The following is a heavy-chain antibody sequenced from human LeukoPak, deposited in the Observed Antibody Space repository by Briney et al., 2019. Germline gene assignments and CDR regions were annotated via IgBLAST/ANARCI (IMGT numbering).Heavy chain of an antibody. J-gene: IGHJ4*02. V-gene: IGHV4-4*02. CDR1: GGSVSSTNW. CDR3: AREGGFYRPLDY. Sequence: PSGTLSLLCGVSGGSVSSTNWWTWVRQPPGKGLEWIGEVHLDGRTNYNPSLESRLTMSVDLSENHISLKLTSVTAADTAVYYCAREGGFYRPLDYSGQGTLVTVSS. D-gene: IGHD3-3*01. CDR2: VHLDGRT.